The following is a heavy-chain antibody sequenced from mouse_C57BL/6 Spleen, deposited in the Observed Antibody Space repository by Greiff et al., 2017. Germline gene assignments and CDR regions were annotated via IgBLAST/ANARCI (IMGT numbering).Heavy chain of an antibody. J-gene: IGHJ1*03. CDR3: ASPYGSSSYWYFDV. CDR1: GYTFTSYG. Sequence: QVQLQQSGAELARPGASVKLSCKASGYTFTSYGISWVKQRTGQGLEWIGEIYPRSGNTYYNEKFKGKATLTADKSSSTAYMELRSLTSEDSAVYFCASPYGSSSYWYFDVWCTGTTVTVSS. V-gene: IGHV1-81*01. D-gene: IGHD1-1*01. CDR2: IYPRSGNT.